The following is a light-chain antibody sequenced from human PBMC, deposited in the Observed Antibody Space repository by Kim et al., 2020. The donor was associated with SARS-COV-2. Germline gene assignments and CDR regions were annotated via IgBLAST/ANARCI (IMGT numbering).Light chain of an antibody. V-gene: IGKV1-5*03. Sequence: SASLGDRVTITCRASQTISNWLAWYQQKPGRAPKLLIYKTSYLESGVPSRFSGGVSGTEFTLTISSLQPDDLATYYCQQYKTYPTFGQGTKVDIK. CDR2: KTS. CDR1: QTISNW. CDR3: QQYKTYPT. J-gene: IGKJ1*01.